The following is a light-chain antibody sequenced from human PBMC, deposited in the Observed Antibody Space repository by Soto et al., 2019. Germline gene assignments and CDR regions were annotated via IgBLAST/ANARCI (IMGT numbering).Light chain of an antibody. CDR3: QQYNSYWT. CDR2: KAS. Sequence: DIQMTQSPSTLSASVGDRVTITCRASQSISSWLAWYQQKPGKAPKLLIYKASSLESGVPSRFSGSGSGTEFTLTISGLQPDDFATYYCQQYNSYWTVGQGTKVEIK. CDR1: QSISSW. J-gene: IGKJ1*01. V-gene: IGKV1-5*03.